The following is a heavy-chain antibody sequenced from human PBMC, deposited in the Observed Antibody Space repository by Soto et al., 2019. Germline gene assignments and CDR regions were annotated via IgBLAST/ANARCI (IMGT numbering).Heavy chain of an antibody. V-gene: IGHV4-4*07. CDR3: AREPRTGKRDNWFDP. CDR1: GGPISSYY. CDR2: IYTSGST. Sequence: SSETLSLTCTVSGGPISSYYWSWIRQPAGKGLEWIGRIYTSGSTNYNPSLKSRVTMSVDTSKNQFSLKLSSVTAADTAVYYCAREPRTGKRDNWFDPWGQGTLVTVSS. J-gene: IGHJ5*02.